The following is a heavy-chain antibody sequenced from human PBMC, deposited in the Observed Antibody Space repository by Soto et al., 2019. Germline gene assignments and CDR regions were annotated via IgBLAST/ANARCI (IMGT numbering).Heavy chain of an antibody. CDR1: GFTFSNYA. Sequence: EVQLLDSGGGLVQPGGSLRLSCAASGFTFSNYAMTWVRQAPGQGLEWVSVISGNSGTRYYADSVMGRFTISRDNSKNTLYLLMNSLRAEDTAVYYCAKGPLGVERPNYYFDYWGQGTLVTVSS. CDR2: ISGNSGTR. J-gene: IGHJ4*02. CDR3: AKGPLGVERPNYYFDY. D-gene: IGHD1-1*01. V-gene: IGHV3-23*01.